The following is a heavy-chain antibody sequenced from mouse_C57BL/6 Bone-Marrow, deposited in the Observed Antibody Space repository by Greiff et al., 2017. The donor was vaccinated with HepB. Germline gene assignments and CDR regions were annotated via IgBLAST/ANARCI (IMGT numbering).Heavy chain of an antibody. CDR3: ARYNDYYGSSPYAMDY. D-gene: IGHD1-1*01. CDR1: GFTFTDYY. Sequence: EVMLVESGGGLVQPGGSLSLSCAASGFTFTDYYMSWVRQPPGKALEWLGFIRNKANGYTTEYSASVKGRFTISRDNSQSILYLQMNALRAEDSATYYCARYNDYYGSSPYAMDYWGQGTSVTVSS. CDR2: IRNKANGYTT. V-gene: IGHV7-3*01. J-gene: IGHJ4*01.